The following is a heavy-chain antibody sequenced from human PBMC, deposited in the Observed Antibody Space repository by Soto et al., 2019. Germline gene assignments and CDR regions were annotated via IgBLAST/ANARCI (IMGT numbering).Heavy chain of an antibody. V-gene: IGHV3-23*01. J-gene: IGHJ6*02. CDR3: AIRGDSYYYGMNV. CDR1: GFTFYSYA. Sequence: EVQLLASGGGLVQPGGSLRLSCAASGFTFYSYAMDWVRQAPGKGLEWVSSISARSDNTYYADSVKGRFTISRDHSKSTLYLQGNSLRAEDTAIYYCAIRGDSYYYGMNVWGQGTTVTVSS. CDR2: ISARSDNT. D-gene: IGHD3-16*01.